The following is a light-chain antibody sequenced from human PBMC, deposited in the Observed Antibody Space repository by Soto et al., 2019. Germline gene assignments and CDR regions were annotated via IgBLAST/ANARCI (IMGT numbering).Light chain of an antibody. V-gene: IGKV3-15*01. Sequence: EIVMTQSPATLSLSPGERAALSCRASQGISSELAWYQQKPGQPHRLIIYGASTRATGVPARFTGSGSGSDFTLTISGLQSEDFAVYYCQQGHNWPLTFGQGTRLEI. J-gene: IGKJ2*01. CDR3: QQGHNWPLT. CDR2: GAS. CDR1: QGISSE.